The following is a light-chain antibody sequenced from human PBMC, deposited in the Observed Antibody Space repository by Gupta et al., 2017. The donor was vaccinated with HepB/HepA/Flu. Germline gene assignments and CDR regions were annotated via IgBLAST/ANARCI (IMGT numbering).Light chain of an antibody. J-gene: IGLJ2*01. CDR2: QDS. CDR3: QEWDSSTVV. CDR1: KLGDKY. Sequence: SYELTLPPSVSVSPGQTASIPCPGDKLGDKYACWYQQKPGQSPVLVIDQDSKRPSGIPERFSGSNSGNTATMTISGTQAMDEADYYCQEWDSSTVVFGGGTKLSVL. V-gene: IGLV3-1*01.